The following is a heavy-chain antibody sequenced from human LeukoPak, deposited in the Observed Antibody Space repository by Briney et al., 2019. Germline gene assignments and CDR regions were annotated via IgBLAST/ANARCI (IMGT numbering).Heavy chain of an antibody. Sequence: GGSLRLSCAASGFTFSSYGMLWVRQAPGKGLEWVAVISYDGSNKYYADSVKGRFTISRDNSKNTLHLQMNSLRAEDTAVYYCAKDRGYSYGYDYWGQGTLVTVSS. CDR1: GFTFSSYG. CDR2: ISYDGSNK. V-gene: IGHV3-30*18. D-gene: IGHD5-18*01. CDR3: AKDRGYSYGYDY. J-gene: IGHJ4*02.